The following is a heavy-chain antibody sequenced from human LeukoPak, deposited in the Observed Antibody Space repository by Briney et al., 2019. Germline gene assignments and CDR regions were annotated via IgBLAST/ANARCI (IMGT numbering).Heavy chain of an antibody. CDR2: INPSGGST. D-gene: IGHD6-13*01. Sequence: ASVKVSCKASGYTFTSYYMHWVRQAPGQGLEWMGIINPSGGSTSYAQKFQGRVTMTRDTSTSTVYMELSSLRSEDTAVYYCARVVGQLVHWLALDYWGQGTLVTVSS. CDR1: GYTFTSYY. CDR3: ARVVGQLVHWLALDY. V-gene: IGHV1-46*01. J-gene: IGHJ4*02.